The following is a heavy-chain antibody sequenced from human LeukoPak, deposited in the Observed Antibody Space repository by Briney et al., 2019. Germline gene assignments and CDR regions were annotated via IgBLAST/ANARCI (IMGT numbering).Heavy chain of an antibody. J-gene: IGHJ6*03. V-gene: IGHV4-59*01. CDR3: ARGTGLLSYYYYYMDV. CDR1: GGSISGYY. D-gene: IGHD1-14*01. Sequence: PSETLSLTCTVSGGSISGYYWSWIRQPPGKGLEWIGYIYYSGSTNYNPSLKSRVTISVDTSKNQFSLKLSSVTAADTAVYYCARGTGLLSYYYYYMDVWGKGTTVTVSS. CDR2: IYYSGST.